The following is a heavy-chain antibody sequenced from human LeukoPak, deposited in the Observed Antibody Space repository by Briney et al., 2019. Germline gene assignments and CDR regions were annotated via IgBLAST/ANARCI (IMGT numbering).Heavy chain of an antibody. J-gene: IGHJ4*02. CDR3: VRDDGATKPC. V-gene: IGHV3-7*01. CDR2: IKRDGSEK. CDR1: GFTLSSYW. D-gene: IGHD1-26*01. Sequence: GGSLRLSCAASGFTLSSYWMSWVRQAPGKGLEWVANIKRDGSEKYYVDSVKGRFTISRDNAKNSLYLQMNSLRVEDTAVYYCVRDDGATKPCWGQGTLVTVSS.